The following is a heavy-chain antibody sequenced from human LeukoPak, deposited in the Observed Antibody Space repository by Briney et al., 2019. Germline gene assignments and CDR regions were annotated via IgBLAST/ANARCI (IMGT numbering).Heavy chain of an antibody. J-gene: IGHJ4*02. D-gene: IGHD5-24*01. CDR2: ISSSSSYI. V-gene: IGHV3-21*01. Sequence: GGSLRLSCAASGFTFSSYGINWVRQAPGKGLEWVSSISSSSSYIYYADSVKGRFTISRDNAKNSLYLQMDSLRAEDTAVYYCARDSRDGYNLDYWGQGTLVTVSS. CDR1: GFTFSSYG. CDR3: ARDSRDGYNLDY.